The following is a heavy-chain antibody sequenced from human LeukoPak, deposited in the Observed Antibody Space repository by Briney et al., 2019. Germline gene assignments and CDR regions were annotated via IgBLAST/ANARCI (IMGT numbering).Heavy chain of an antibody. V-gene: IGHV1-8*01. Sequence: ASVKVSCKASGYTFTSYDLNWERQATGQGLEWMGWMNPNSGNTGCAPKFQGRVTMTRNTSISTAYMELSSLRSEDTAVYYCARKGPANYYYYYMDVWGKGTSVTVSS. CDR2: MNPNSGNT. CDR1: GYTFTSYD. D-gene: IGHD2-2*01. CDR3: ARKGPANYYYYYMDV. J-gene: IGHJ6*03.